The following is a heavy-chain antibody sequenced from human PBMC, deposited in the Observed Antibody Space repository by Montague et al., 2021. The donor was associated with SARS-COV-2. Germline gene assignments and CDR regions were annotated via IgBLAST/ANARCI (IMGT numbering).Heavy chain of an antibody. D-gene: IGHD3-22*01. CDR3: ARKGLSGYSPGAFDF. CDR1: GFTVSTTY. CDR2: IYVSGST. J-gene: IGHJ4*02. Sequence: SLRLSCAASGFTVSTTYMGWVRQAPGRGLEWVSAIYVSGSTFYADSVEGRFTISRDNSENTLSLQMNSLRGEDTAVYYCARKGLSGYSPGAFDFWGQGTLATVSS. V-gene: IGHV3-66*01.